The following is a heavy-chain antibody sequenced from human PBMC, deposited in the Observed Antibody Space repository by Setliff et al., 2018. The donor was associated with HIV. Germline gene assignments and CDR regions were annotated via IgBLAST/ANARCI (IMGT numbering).Heavy chain of an antibody. Sequence: SETLSLTCTVSGGSISSGSYYWSWIRQPAGKGLEWIGHIYTSGSTNYNPSLKSRVTISVDTSKNQFSLKLSSVTAADTAVCYCARAEQWLVIDAFDIWGQGTMVTVSS. CDR3: ARAEQWLVIDAFDI. CDR2: IYTSGST. J-gene: IGHJ3*02. CDR1: GGSISSGSYY. V-gene: IGHV4-61*09. D-gene: IGHD6-19*01.